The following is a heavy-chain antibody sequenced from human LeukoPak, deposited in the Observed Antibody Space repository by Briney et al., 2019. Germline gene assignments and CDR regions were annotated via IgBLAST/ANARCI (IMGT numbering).Heavy chain of an antibody. J-gene: IGHJ4*02. CDR1: GFTFSSYA. D-gene: IGHD3-22*01. Sequence: GGSLRLSCAASGFTFSSYAMSWVRQAPGKGLEWVSSISSSSSYIYYADSVKGRFTISRDNAKNSLYLQMNSLRAEDTAVYYCARGGGYYDSSGYIIDYWGQGTLVTVSS. CDR3: ARGGGYYDSSGYIIDY. CDR2: ISSSSSYI. V-gene: IGHV3-21*01.